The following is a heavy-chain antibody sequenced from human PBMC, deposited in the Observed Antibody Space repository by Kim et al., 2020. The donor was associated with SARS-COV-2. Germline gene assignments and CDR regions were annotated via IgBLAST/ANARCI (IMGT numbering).Heavy chain of an antibody. D-gene: IGHD2-2*01. CDR3: AREYCSSTSCHPYYYYYYGMDV. CDR2: ISYDGSNK. V-gene: IGHV3-33*05. CDR1: GFTFSSYG. Sequence: GGSLRLSCAASGFTFSSYGMHWVRQAPGKGLEWMAVISYDGSNKYYADSVKGRFTISRDNSKNTLYLQMNSLRAEDTAVYYCAREYCSSTSCHPYYYYYYGMDVWGQGTTVTVSS. J-gene: IGHJ6*02.